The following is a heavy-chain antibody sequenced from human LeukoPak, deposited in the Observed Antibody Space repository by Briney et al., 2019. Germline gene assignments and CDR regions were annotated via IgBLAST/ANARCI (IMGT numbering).Heavy chain of an antibody. J-gene: IGHJ4*02. D-gene: IGHD3-10*01. CDR3: ARAKPKNMVRGLIMRRESRYYFDY. CDR2: ISYDGTYE. CDR1: GFTFSNYA. Sequence: GGSLRLSCGASGFTFSNYAMQWVRQTAGKGLEWVATISYDGTYEYYADSVKGRFTISRDNSKSTLYIQMNSLRAEDTAVYYCARAKPKNMVRGLIMRRESRYYFDYWGQGTLVTVSS. V-gene: IGHV3-30*14.